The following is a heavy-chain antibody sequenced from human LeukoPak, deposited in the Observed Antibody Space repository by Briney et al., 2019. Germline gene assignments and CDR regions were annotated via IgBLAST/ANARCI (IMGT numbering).Heavy chain of an antibody. J-gene: IGHJ4*02. CDR3: ARDSRPNYGEHGFDY. V-gene: IGHV3-21*01. CDR2: ISSRSSYI. D-gene: IGHD4-17*01. CDR1: GFTLSNYN. Sequence: PGESLRLSCAASGFTLSNYNMNWVRQAPGKGLEWVSSISSRSSYIYYADSVKGRFTISTDNAKNSLYLQMHSLRAEDTAVYYCARDSRPNYGEHGFDYWGQGTLVTVSS.